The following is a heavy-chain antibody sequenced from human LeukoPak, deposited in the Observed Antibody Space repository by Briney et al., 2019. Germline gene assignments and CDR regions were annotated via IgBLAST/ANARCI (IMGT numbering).Heavy chain of an antibody. J-gene: IGHJ4*02. CDR1: GFSLTNFA. CDR2: IIGSSGDT. Sequence: GGSLRLSCVASGFSLTNFAMSWVRQAPGKGLEWVSLIIGSSGDTFYADSVKGRFTISRDNSKNRLYLQMNSLRAEDTALYYCAKGAYDYIEMGYFDYWGQGTLVTVSS. CDR3: AKGAYDYIEMGYFDY. V-gene: IGHV3-23*01. D-gene: IGHD5-12*01.